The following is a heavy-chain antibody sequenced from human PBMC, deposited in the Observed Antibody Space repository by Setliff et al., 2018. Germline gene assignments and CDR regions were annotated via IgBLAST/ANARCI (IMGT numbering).Heavy chain of an antibody. D-gene: IGHD5-18*01. CDR1: GYTFTSYG. J-gene: IGHJ4*02. CDR3: ARAPSVELVTIRTNSWFTY. V-gene: IGHV1-18*01. CDR2: INPYSDVT. Sequence: ASVKVSCKASGYTFTSYGISWVRQAPGQGLEWMGWINPYSDVTNYAQKFQGRVTLTTDTSTSTAYMELRSLTSDDSAFYYCARAPSVELVTIRTNSWFTYWGQGTLVTVSS.